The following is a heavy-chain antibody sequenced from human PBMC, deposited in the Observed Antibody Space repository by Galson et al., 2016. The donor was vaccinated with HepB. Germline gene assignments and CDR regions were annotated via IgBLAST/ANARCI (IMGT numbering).Heavy chain of an antibody. D-gene: IGHD3-10*01. V-gene: IGHV3-15*01. Sequence: SLRLSCAASGFTFSDAWMTWVRQTPGKRLEWVGRIKDKSDGETVDYAAPGKGRFTISRDDSKTTLYLHMNSLRAEDTAIYFCATYGSGKKFDFWGQGTLVTVSS. CDR3: ATYGSGKKFDF. CDR1: GFTFSDAW. CDR2: IKDKSDGETV. J-gene: IGHJ4*02.